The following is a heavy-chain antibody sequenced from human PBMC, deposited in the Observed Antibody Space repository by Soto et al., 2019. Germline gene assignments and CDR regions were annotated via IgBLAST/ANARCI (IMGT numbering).Heavy chain of an antibody. CDR2: TYYSGST. D-gene: IGHD1-26*01. Sequence: SETLSLTCTVSGGSISSSSCYWGWIRQPPGKGLEWIGSTYYSGSTYYNPSLKSRVTISVDTSKNQFSLKLSSVTAADTAVYYCARRGGSSRYYYYGMDVWGQGTTVTVSS. CDR1: GGSISSSSCY. CDR3: ARRGGSSRYYYYGMDV. J-gene: IGHJ6*02. V-gene: IGHV4-39*01.